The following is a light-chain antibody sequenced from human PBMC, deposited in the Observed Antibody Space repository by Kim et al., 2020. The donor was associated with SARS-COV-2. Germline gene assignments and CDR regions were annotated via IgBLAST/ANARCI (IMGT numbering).Light chain of an antibody. Sequence: LPHGDRASFSCRASQSVRNIYVAWYQQKPGQAPRLLIYGASSRATGIPDRFSGSGSGTDYTLTINSLAPEDSAVYYCHQYGTSVNTCGQGTKLEI. J-gene: IGKJ2*01. CDR3: HQYGTSVNT. CDR1: QSVRNIY. CDR2: GAS. V-gene: IGKV3-20*01.